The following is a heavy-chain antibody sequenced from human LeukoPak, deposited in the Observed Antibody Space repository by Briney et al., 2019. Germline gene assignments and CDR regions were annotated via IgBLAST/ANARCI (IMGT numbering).Heavy chain of an antibody. CDR1: GYTFTSYG. CDR3: ARDRSRSLDYMDV. V-gene: IGHV1-18*01. CDR2: MSAYNGNT. Sequence: SVKVSCKVPGYTFTSYGLSWVRQAPGQGLECMGWMSAYNGNTNYAQKLQGRVTMTTDTSTSTAYKALRSLRSDDTAVYYCARDRSRSLDYMDVWGKGTTVTVSS. D-gene: IGHD1-26*01. J-gene: IGHJ6*03.